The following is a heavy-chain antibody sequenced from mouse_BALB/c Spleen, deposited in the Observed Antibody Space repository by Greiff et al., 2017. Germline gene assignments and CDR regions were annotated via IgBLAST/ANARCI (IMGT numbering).Heavy chain of an antibody. CDR1: GFTFSSYG. D-gene: IGHD1-2*01. Sequence: EVQGVESGGDLVKPGGSLKLSCAASGFTFSSYGMSWVRQTPDKRLEWVATISSGGSYTYYPDSVKGRFTISRDNAKNTLYLQMSSLKSDDTAMYYCARDTATKAMDYWGQGTSVTVSS. J-gene: IGHJ4*01. CDR2: ISSGGSYT. CDR3: ARDTATKAMDY. V-gene: IGHV5-6*01.